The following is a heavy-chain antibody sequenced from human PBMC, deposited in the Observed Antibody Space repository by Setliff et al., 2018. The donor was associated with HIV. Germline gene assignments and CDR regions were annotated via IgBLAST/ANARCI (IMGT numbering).Heavy chain of an antibody. V-gene: IGHV3-23*01. Sequence: HPGGSLRLSCAASGFTFSNHVMNWVRQAPGKGLEWVSAISTSGGAADYADSVKGRFTISRDNSRNTLYLQMNSLRAEDTALYFCARRGNLLEGRQLDSWGQGTLVTVSS. CDR1: GFTFSNHV. CDR2: ISTSGGAA. D-gene: IGHD1-1*01. CDR3: ARRGNLLEGRQLDS. J-gene: IGHJ4*02.